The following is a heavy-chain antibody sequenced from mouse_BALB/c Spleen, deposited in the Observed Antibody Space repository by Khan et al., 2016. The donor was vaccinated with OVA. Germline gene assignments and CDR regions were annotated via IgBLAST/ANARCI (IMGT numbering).Heavy chain of an antibody. J-gene: IGHJ2*01. Sequence: VQLKQSGPELVKPGASVKISCKASGYSFTGYFMNWVMQRHGKSLVWIGRINPHIGETFYNQKFKGKATLTVDEYSSTAHMELRSLTSEDAAVYYCARTYGSDFDNWGQGTTLTVSS. CDR3: ARTYGSDFDN. V-gene: IGHV1-20*01. D-gene: IGHD1-1*01. CDR1: GYSFTGYF. CDR2: INPHIGET.